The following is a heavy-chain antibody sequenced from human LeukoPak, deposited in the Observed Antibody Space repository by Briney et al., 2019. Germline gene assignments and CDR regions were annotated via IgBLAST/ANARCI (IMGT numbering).Heavy chain of an antibody. V-gene: IGHV3-48*01. CDR1: GFNFSIYS. Sequence: GGSLRLSCAASGFNFSIYSMNWVRQAPGKGLEWVSYITRSSTTIYYADSVKGRFTISRDNSNNTLYLQMSSLRAGDTAVYYCAKRANRGVLGEFDYWGQGTLVTVSS. CDR3: AKRANRGVLGEFDY. CDR2: ITRSSTTI. J-gene: IGHJ4*02. D-gene: IGHD3-10*01.